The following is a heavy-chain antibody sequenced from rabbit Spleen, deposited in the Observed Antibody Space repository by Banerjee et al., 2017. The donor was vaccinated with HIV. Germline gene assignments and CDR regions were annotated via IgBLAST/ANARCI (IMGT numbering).Heavy chain of an antibody. V-gene: IGHV1S7*01. CDR3: VRGASSSGYYSL. D-gene: IGHD1-1*01. CDR1: GFSFDYF. J-gene: IGHJ6*01. Sequence: QLEESGGDLVKPEGSLTLTCKASGFSFDYFMCWVRQAPGKGLEWIGYIDLLFGSTYYASWVNGRFTISSQNAQKTLYLQLNSLTVADTATYFCVRGASSSGYYSLWGPGTLVTVS. CDR2: IDLLFGST.